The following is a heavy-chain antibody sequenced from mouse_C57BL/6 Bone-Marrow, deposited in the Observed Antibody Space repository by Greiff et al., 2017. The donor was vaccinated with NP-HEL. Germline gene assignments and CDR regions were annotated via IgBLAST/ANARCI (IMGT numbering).Heavy chain of an antibody. V-gene: IGHV10-1*01. J-gene: IGHJ3*01. CDR2: IRSKSNNYAT. CDR1: GFSFNTYA. D-gene: IGHD2-10*02. CDR3: VRDGGLALLAY. Sequence: EVNVVESGGGLVQPKGSLKLSCAASGFSFNTYAMNWVRQAPGKGLEWVARIRSKSNNYATYYADTVKDRFTISRADSEGLLYLQMNNLKTAATAMNYCVRDGGLALLAYWGQGTLVTVST.